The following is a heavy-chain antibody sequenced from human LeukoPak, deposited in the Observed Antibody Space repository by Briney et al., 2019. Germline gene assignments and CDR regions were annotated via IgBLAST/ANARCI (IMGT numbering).Heavy chain of an antibody. J-gene: IGHJ6*02. D-gene: IGHD2-15*01. CDR3: ARGSASDIVVVVADYYYYGMDV. CDR2: IIPIFGTA. Sequence: SVKVSCKASGGTFSSYAISWVRQAPGQGLEWMGGIIPIFGTANYAQKFQGRVTITADESTSTAYMELSSLRSEDTAVYYCARGSASDIVVVVADYYYYGMDVWGQGTTVTVS. CDR1: GGTFSSYA. V-gene: IGHV1-69*13.